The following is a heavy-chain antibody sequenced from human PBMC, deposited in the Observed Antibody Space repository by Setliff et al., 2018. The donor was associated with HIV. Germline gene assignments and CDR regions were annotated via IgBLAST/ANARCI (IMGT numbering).Heavy chain of an antibody. CDR2: VYHSGST. J-gene: IGHJ3*01. V-gene: IGHV4-38-2*02. CDR1: GYFINSGYY. Sequence: SETLSLTCIVSGYFINSGYYWGWVRQPPGKGREWIGSVYHSGSTYYKPSLKSRLTISVDTSKNKLSLKLTSVTAADTAKYYCARSITMVRGSVMTGGAFDVWGQGAKVTVSS. D-gene: IGHD3-10*01. CDR3: ARSITMVRGSVMTGGAFDV.